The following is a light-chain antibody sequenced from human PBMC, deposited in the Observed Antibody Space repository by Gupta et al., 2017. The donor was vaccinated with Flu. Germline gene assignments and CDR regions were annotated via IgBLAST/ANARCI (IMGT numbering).Light chain of an antibody. CDR2: AAS. Sequence: MTQSPSSLSASVGDRVIITCRASQGISNYLAWYQQKPGKVPKLLIYAASTFQSGVPSRFSGSGSGTDFTLTISSLQPEDVATYYCQKYNSAPRTFGQGTKVEIK. V-gene: IGKV1-27*01. CDR1: QGISNY. J-gene: IGKJ1*01. CDR3: QKYNSAPRT.